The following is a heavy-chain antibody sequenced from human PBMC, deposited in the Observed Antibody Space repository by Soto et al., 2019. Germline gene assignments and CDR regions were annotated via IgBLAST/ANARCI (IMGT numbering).Heavy chain of an antibody. CDR3: ASGASRWYPYFFDS. CDR1: EGTFNSYA. Sequence: QAQVVQCGAEVRKPGSSMKLSCKASEGTFNSYAIAWVRQAPGQGLEWMGGIIPYYNTLNYAQKFQDRVTITADDSTNTVYMELSSLRSDDTAVYFCASGASRWYPYFFDSWAQGTLVTVSS. V-gene: IGHV1-69*01. J-gene: IGHJ4*02. CDR2: IIPYYNTL. D-gene: IGHD6-13*01.